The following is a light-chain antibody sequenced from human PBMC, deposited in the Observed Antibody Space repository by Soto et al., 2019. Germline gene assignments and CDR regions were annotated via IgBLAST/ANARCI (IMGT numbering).Light chain of an antibody. CDR1: QGISSY. Sequence: DIQLTQSPSFLSASVGDRVTITCRASQGISSYLACYQQKPGKAPKLLIYAVSILQSGVPSRFSGSGSGTEFTLTISSLQPEDFATYYCQQLNTYPLTFGGGTKVEIK. J-gene: IGKJ4*01. CDR3: QQLNTYPLT. CDR2: AVS. V-gene: IGKV1-9*01.